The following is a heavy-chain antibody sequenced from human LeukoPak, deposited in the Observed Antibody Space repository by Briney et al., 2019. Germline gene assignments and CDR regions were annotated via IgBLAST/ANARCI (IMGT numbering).Heavy chain of an antibody. CDR2: ISSNGGST. V-gene: IGHV3-64D*06. CDR1: GFTFSSYA. D-gene: IGHD3-10*01. J-gene: IGHJ4*02. CDR3: VMGPRWFGELFTDY. Sequence: GGSLRLSCSASGFTFSSYAMHWVRQAPGKGLEYVSAISSNGGSTYYADSVKGRFTISRDNSKNTLYLQMSSLRAEDAAVYYCVMGPRWFGELFTDYWGQGTLVTVSS.